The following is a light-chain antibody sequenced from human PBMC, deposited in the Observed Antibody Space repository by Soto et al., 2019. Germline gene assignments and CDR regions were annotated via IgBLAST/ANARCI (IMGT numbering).Light chain of an antibody. J-gene: IGKJ3*01. CDR3: QQSFSAPIFT. CDR2: AAS. CDR1: QSISTF. Sequence: DIQMTQSPSSLSASVGDRVTITCRASQSISTFLNWYQHKPGKAPTLLIYAASSLQSGVPSTFSGSGSGTDFTRTISNLPPADFATYYYQQSFSAPIFTFGPGTKVDIK. V-gene: IGKV1-39*01.